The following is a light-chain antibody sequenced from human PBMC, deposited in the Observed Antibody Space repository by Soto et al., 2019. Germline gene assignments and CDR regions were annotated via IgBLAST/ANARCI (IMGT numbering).Light chain of an antibody. CDR3: QQYCSSRT. Sequence: EIVLTQSPGTLSLSPGERATLSCRASQSVSSSYLAWYQQKPGQAPRLLIYGASSRATGIPDRFSGSGYGTDFTLTISRLEPEDFAVYDGQQYCSSRTVGQGTKVEIK. J-gene: IGKJ1*01. V-gene: IGKV3-20*01. CDR2: GAS. CDR1: QSVSSSY.